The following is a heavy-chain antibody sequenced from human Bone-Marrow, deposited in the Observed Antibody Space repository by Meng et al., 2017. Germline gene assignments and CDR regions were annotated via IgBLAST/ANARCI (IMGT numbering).Heavy chain of an antibody. Sequence: QGRRVEAGGGVVQPGRSLRLSCEAAGFTFGSYSMHWVRQAPGKGLEWVAVIWYDGSNKYYADSVKGRFTISRDNSKNTLYLQMNSLRAEDTAAYYCARDDWGPIGYWGQGTLVTVSS. CDR3: ARDDWGPIGY. D-gene: IGHD7-27*01. CDR1: GFTFGSYS. J-gene: IGHJ4*02. V-gene: IGHV3-33*08. CDR2: IWYDGSNK.